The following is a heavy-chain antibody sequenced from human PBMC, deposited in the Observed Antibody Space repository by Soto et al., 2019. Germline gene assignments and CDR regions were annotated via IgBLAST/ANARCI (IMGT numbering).Heavy chain of an antibody. Sequence: GGSLRLSCAASGFTFSSYAMSWVRQAPGKGLEWVAAITYDGGNKYYADSVKGRFTISRDNSKNTMYLQMNSLRAEDTAVYYCAKDLEFPEHQLLRQGIFDYWGQGTLVTVSS. J-gene: IGHJ4*02. V-gene: IGHV3-30*18. D-gene: IGHD2-2*01. CDR3: AKDLEFPEHQLLRQGIFDY. CDR1: GFTFSSYA. CDR2: ITYDGGNK.